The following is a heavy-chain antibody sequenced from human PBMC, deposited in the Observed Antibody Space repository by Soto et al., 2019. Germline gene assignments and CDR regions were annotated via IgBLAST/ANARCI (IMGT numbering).Heavy chain of an antibody. Sequence: TLPHSRTVSWGSIVFTDYFWGWIRQPPGKALEWIASIYYSGSTYYNPSLKSRVTISVGTSKNQFSLKLSSVTAADTAVYYCARRNTEREVWGQGTTVTFFS. CDR1: WGSIVFTDYF. V-gene: IGHV4-39*01. CDR3: ARRNTEREV. CDR2: IYYSGST. J-gene: IGHJ6*02.